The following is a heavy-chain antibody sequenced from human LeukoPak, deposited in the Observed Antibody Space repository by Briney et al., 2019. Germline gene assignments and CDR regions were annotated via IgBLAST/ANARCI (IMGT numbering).Heavy chain of an antibody. CDR1: GFTFSSYS. Sequence: GGSLRLSCAASGFTFSSYSMNWVRQAPGKGLEWVSSISSSSSYIYYADSVGGRFTISRDNAKNSLYLQMNSPRAEDTAVYYCARDGPFSSTSWNAFDIWGQGTMVTVSS. D-gene: IGHD2-2*01. J-gene: IGHJ3*02. CDR3: ARDGPFSSTSWNAFDI. V-gene: IGHV3-21*01. CDR2: ISSSSSYI.